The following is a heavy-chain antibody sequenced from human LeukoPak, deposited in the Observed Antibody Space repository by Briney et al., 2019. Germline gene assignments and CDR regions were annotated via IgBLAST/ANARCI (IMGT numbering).Heavy chain of an antibody. CDR3: ARAYCSSTSCYYDAFDI. J-gene: IGHJ3*02. D-gene: IGHD2-2*01. V-gene: IGHV4-4*07. Sequence: PSETLSLTCTVSGGSISSYYWSWIRQPAGKGLEGIGRIYTSGSTNYNPSLKSRVTMSVDTSKNQFSLKLSSVTAADTAVYYCARAYCSSTSCYYDAFDIWGQGTMVTVSS. CDR2: IYTSGST. CDR1: GGSISSYY.